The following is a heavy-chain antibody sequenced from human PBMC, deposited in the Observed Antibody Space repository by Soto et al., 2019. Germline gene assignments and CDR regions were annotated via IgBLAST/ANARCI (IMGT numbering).Heavy chain of an antibody. CDR3: AASYSSGWYVDY. CDR1: GFTFTSSA. Sequence: SVKVSCKASGFTFTSSAVQWVRQARGQRLEWIGWIVVGSGNTNYAQKFQERVTITRDMPTSTAYMELSSLRSEDTAVYYCAASYSSGWYVDYWGQGTLVTVSS. D-gene: IGHD6-19*01. J-gene: IGHJ4*02. CDR2: IVVGSGNT. V-gene: IGHV1-58*01.